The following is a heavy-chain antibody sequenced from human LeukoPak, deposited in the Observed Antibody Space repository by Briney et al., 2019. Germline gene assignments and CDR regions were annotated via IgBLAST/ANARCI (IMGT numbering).Heavy chain of an antibody. J-gene: IGHJ4*02. CDR1: GFTFSSYW. CDR3: AREGCSYGYPFDY. Sequence: QSGGSLRLSCAASGFTFSSYWMSWVRQAPGKGLEWVANIKQDGSEKYYVDSVKGQFTISRDNAKNSLYLQMNSLRAEDTAVYYCAREGCSYGYPFDYWGQGTLVTVSS. CDR2: IKQDGSEK. D-gene: IGHD5-18*01. V-gene: IGHV3-7*03.